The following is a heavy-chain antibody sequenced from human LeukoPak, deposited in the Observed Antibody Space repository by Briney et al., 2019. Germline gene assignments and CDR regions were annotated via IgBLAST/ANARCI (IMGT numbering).Heavy chain of an antibody. V-gene: IGHV4-59*12. J-gene: IGHJ4*02. CDR2: IYYSGST. CDR3: ARDRFDGSTSPYFDY. CDR1: GGSISSYY. Sequence: SETLSLTCTVSGGSISSYYWSWIRQPPGKGLEWIGYIYYSGSTYYNPSLKSRVTISVDTSKNQFSLKLSSVTAADTAVYYCARDRFDGSTSPYFDYWGQGTLVTVSS. D-gene: IGHD2-2*01.